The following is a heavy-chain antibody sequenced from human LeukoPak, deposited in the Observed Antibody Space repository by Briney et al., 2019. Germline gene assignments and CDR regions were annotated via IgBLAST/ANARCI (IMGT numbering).Heavy chain of an antibody. D-gene: IGHD3-3*01. V-gene: IGHV1-8*01. Sequence: ASVKVSCXASGYTFTSYDINWVRQASGQGLEWMGWMNPNSGNTGYAQKFQDRVTMTRNTSISTAYMELSSLRSEDTAVYYCARGHYDFWSGYYDPFGQGTLVTVSS. CDR3: ARGHYDFWSGYYDP. J-gene: IGHJ5*02. CDR1: GYTFTSYD. CDR2: MNPNSGNT.